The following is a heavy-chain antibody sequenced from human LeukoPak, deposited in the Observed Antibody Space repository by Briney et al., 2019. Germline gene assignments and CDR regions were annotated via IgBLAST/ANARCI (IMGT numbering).Heavy chain of an antibody. CDR3: ARLKGYYYYYMDV. J-gene: IGHJ6*03. CDR1: GFTFSSYG. Sequence: PGGSLRLSCAASGFTFSSYGMHWVRQAPGKGLEWVAFIRYDGSNKYYADSVKGRFTISRDNSKNTLYLQMNSLRAEDTAVYYCARLKGYYYYYMDVWGKGTTVTVSS. V-gene: IGHV3-30*02. D-gene: IGHD2-21*02. CDR2: IRYDGSNK.